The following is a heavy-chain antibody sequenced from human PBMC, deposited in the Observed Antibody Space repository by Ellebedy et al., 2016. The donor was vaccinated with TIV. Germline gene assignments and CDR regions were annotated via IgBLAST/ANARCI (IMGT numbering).Heavy chain of an antibody. Sequence: MPSETLSLTCTVSGGSISSYYLDWIRQPPGKGLEWIGSIYYSGSTYYKSSLKSRVTISVDTSENQFSLKLSSVTAADTAVYYCARHPAYDSVWGSRQDFWGQGTLVTVSS. CDR2: IYYSGST. D-gene: IGHD3-16*01. CDR3: ARHPAYDSVWGSRQDF. CDR1: GGSISSYY. J-gene: IGHJ4*02. V-gene: IGHV4-39*01.